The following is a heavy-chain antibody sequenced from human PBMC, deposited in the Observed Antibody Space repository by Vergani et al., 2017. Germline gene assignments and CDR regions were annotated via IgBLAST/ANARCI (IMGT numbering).Heavy chain of an antibody. Sequence: EVQLVESGGGLVKPGGSLRLSCAASGFTFSSYTMTWVRQAPGKGLQWVSSISSSSANIHYADSVKGRFTVSRDSGRNSLYLQMKSLRAEDTAVYYCARGQAGYQVLYRAYFDPWGQGLLVSVSS. CDR1: GFTFSSYT. CDR2: ISSSSANI. V-gene: IGHV3-21*01. CDR3: ARGQAGYQVLYRAYFDP. J-gene: IGHJ5*02. D-gene: IGHD2-2*02.